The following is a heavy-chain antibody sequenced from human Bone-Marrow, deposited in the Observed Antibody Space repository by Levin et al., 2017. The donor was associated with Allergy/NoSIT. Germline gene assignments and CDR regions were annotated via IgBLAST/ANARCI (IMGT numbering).Heavy chain of an antibody. D-gene: IGHD4-17*01. CDR3: AVDIAYGRCDF. J-gene: IGHJ4*02. V-gene: IGHV3-7*02. Sequence: PGESLKISCAASGLTFSTSWMAWVRQAPGKGLEWVANINGDASVTFFVDSVEGRFSVSRDNAKNSVYLHMNSLRAEDTAVYYCAVDIAYGRCDFWGQGTLVTVSS. CDR1: GLTFSTSW. CDR2: INGDASVT.